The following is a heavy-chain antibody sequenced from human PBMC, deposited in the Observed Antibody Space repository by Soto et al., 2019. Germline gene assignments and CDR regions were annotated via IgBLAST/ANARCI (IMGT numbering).Heavy chain of an antibody. CDR1: GHSFVTHW. Sequence: GASLNISCKGSGHSFVTHWIGWVRQMPGKGLEWMGIIYPGDSETKYSPSFQGQVTISADKSISTAYLQWSSLKASDTALYYCVSTINGYFEYWGQGTLVTVSS. CDR3: VSTINGYFEY. CDR2: IYPGDSET. J-gene: IGHJ4*02. D-gene: IGHD3-9*01. V-gene: IGHV5-51*01.